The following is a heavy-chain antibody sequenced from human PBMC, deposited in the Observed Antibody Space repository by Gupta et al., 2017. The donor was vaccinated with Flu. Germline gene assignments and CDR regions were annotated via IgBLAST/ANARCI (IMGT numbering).Heavy chain of an antibody. Sequence: QVQLHQWGAGLLKPSETLSLTCAVSGGSFSGYYWSWIRQPLGKGLEWIGEYNHGGRSSDNPSLKGRVTISVETAKNQFSLKVTTVTAADTAMYYCARCQMDKHMPRPSCAYWGQGTLVKVSS. CDR1: GGSFSGYY. J-gene: IGHJ4*02. CDR3: ARCQMDKHMPRPSCAY. CDR2: YNHGGRS. D-gene: IGHD2-2*01. V-gene: IGHV4-34*01.